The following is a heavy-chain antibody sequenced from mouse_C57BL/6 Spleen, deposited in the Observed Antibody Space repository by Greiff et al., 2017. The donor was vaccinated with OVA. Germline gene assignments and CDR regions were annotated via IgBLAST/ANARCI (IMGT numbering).Heavy chain of an antibody. CDR3: ARVVTTVFDY. V-gene: IGHV1-52*01. Sequence: QVQLQQPGAELVRPGSSVKLSCKASGYTFTSYWMHWVKQRPIQGLEWIGNIDTSDSETHYNQKFKDKATLTVDKSSSTAYMQLSSLTSEDSAVYYCARVVTTVFDYWGQGTTLTVSS. D-gene: IGHD2-2*01. CDR1: GYTFTSYW. J-gene: IGHJ2*01. CDR2: IDTSDSET.